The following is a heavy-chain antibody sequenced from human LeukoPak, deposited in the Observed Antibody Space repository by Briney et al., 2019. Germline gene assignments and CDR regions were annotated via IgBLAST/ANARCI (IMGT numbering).Heavy chain of an antibody. Sequence: GGSLRLSCAASGFTFSSYNMHWVRQAPGKGLEWVAFIRYDGSNKYYADSVKGRFTISRDNSKNTLYLQMNSLRAEDTAVYYCAKERARDDAFDIWGQGTMVTVSS. CDR3: AKERARDDAFDI. CDR2: IRYDGSNK. CDR1: GFTFSSYN. J-gene: IGHJ3*02. V-gene: IGHV3-30*02.